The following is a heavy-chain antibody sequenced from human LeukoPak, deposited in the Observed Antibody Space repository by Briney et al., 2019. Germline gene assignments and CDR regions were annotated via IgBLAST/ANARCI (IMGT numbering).Heavy chain of an antibody. CDR1: GYTFTSYG. D-gene: IGHD2-21*02. Sequence: GASVKVSCKASGYTFTSYGISWVRQAPGQGLEWMGWISAYNGNTNYAQKLQGRVTMTTDTSTSTAYMELRSLRSDDTAVYYCARWRDCGDLPYHYYYYYMDVWGKGTTVTVSS. CDR2: ISAYNGNT. J-gene: IGHJ6*03. V-gene: IGHV1-18*01. CDR3: ARWRDCGDLPYHYYYYYMDV.